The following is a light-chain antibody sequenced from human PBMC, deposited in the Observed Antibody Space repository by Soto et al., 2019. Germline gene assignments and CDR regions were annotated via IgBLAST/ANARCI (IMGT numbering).Light chain of an antibody. CDR3: SSYAGSKTL. J-gene: IGLJ2*01. CDR1: SSDVVNYNY. Sequence: QSVLTQPPSASGSPGQSVTISCTGTSSDVVNYNYVSWYQQHPGKAPKLMIYEVSKRPSGVPDRFSGSKSGNTASLTVSGRQAEDEADYYCSSYAGSKTLFGGGTKLTVL. V-gene: IGLV2-8*01. CDR2: EVS.